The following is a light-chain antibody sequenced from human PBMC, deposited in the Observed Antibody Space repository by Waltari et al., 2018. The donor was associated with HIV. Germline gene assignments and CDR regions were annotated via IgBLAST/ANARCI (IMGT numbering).Light chain of an antibody. Sequence: DIQMTQSPSFLSASVGDRVSFTCRASRGIGSFLAWYRHRPGKAPELLIHTASALQSGAPSRFTGSGSGIEFTLTINNLQPEDFATYYCQQLNTYPLTFGGGTTVGV. CDR3: QQLNTYPLT. CDR2: TAS. CDR1: RGIGSF. V-gene: IGKV1-9*01. J-gene: IGKJ4*01.